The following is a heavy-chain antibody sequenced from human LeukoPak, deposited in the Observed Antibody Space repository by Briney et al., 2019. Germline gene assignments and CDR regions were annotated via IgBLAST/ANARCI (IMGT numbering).Heavy chain of an antibody. CDR3: ARSLSANLVFFL. D-gene: IGHD2/OR15-2a*01. V-gene: IGHV4-59*08. J-gene: IGHJ6*02. CDR1: GGSISSFY. Sequence: PSETLSLTCTVPGGSISSFYWSWIRQPPGKGLEWIGYIYYSGSINYNPSLKSRVTISVDTSKNQFSLKLSSVTAADTAVYYCARSLSANLVFFLWGQGTTVTVSS. CDR2: IYYSGSI.